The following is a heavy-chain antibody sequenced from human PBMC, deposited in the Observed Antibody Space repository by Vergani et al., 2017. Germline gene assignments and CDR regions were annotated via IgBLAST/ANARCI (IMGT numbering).Heavy chain of an antibody. V-gene: IGHV3-9*01. Sequence: VQLVESGGGLVQPGRSLRLSCAASGFTFDDYAMHWVRQAPGKGLEWVSGINWNSDSIAYADSVKGRFTISRDNAKNTVHLQMTNVRAEDTAVYFCARDGAGTIDFDYWGPGILVTVSS. D-gene: IGHD1-26*01. CDR2: INWNSDSI. CDR3: ARDGAGTIDFDY. J-gene: IGHJ4*02. CDR1: GFTFDDYA.